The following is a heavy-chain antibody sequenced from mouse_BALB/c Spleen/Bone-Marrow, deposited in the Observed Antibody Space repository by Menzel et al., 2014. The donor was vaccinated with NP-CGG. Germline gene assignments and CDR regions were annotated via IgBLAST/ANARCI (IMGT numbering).Heavy chain of an antibody. Sequence: EVMLVESGGDLVKPGGSLKLSCAASGFTFSSYGMSWVRQTPDKRLEWVATISSGGSYTYYPDSVKGRFTISRDNAKNTLYLQMSSPKSEDTAMYYCARQTYYDYDGYFDCWGQGTTLTVSS. V-gene: IGHV5-6*01. CDR1: GFTFSSYG. D-gene: IGHD2-4*01. J-gene: IGHJ2*01. CDR3: ARQTYYDYDGYFDC. CDR2: ISSGGSYT.